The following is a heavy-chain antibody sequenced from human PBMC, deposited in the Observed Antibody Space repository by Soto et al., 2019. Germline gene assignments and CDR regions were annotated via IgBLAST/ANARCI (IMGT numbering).Heavy chain of an antibody. CDR3: ARSGEILQTFDS. D-gene: IGHD1-26*01. V-gene: IGHV3-21*01. CDR2: ISGSSSYI. J-gene: IGHJ4*02. Sequence: PGGSLRLSCVVSGVSFSDYSMNWVRQAPGKGLEWVALISGSSSYIYYADSVKGRFTISRDNAKNSLFLQMDSLRAEDTAVYYCARSGEILQTFDSWGQGNLVTVSS. CDR1: GVSFSDYS.